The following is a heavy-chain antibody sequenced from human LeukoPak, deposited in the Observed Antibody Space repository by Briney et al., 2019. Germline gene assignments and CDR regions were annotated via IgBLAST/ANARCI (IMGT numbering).Heavy chain of an antibody. CDR2: ISFSGGT. Sequence: SETLSLTCTVSGDPISRADLYWNWIRQPPGKGLEWIGYISFSGGTDYNPSLRRRVTISSDRSRNQFSLSLSSVTAADTAMCFCARDSVSDGLLVYFDLWGQGTLVTVSS. J-gene: IGHJ4*02. V-gene: IGHV4-30-4*01. CDR3: ARDSVSDGLLVYFDL. D-gene: IGHD2-21*01. CDR1: GDPISRADLY.